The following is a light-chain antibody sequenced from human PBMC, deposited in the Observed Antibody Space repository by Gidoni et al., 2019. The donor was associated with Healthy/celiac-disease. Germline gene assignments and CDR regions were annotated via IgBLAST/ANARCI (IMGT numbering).Light chain of an antibody. CDR3: QQYGSSPPMYT. CDR1: QSVSSSY. Sequence: EIVLTQSPGTLSLSPGERATLSCRASQSVSSSYLAWYQQKPGQAPRLLIYGASSRATGIPDRFSGSGSGTDFTLTISRLDPEDFAVYYCQQYGSSPPMYTFXQXTKLEIK. V-gene: IGKV3-20*01. J-gene: IGKJ2*01. CDR2: GAS.